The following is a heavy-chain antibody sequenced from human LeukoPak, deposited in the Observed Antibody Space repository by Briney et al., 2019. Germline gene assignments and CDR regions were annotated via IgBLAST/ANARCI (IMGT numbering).Heavy chain of an antibody. D-gene: IGHD3-22*01. Sequence: ASVKVSCKASGYTFTGYYMHWVRQAPGQGLEWMGWINPDSGGTNYAQKFQGRATMTRDTSISTAYMELSRLRSDDTAVYYCARDQGYYYDSSGYFDYWGQGTLVTVSS. J-gene: IGHJ4*02. V-gene: IGHV1-2*02. CDR1: GYTFTGYY. CDR2: INPDSGGT. CDR3: ARDQGYYYDSSGYFDY.